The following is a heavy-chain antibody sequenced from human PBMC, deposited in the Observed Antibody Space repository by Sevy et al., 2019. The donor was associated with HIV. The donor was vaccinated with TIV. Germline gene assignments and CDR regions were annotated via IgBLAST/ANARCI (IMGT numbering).Heavy chain of an antibody. J-gene: IGHJ6*02. CDR1: GFTFTTYW. Sequence: GGSLRLSCAASGFTFTTYWMIWIRQAPGKGLEWVANINRDGTQKYYADSLKDRFTISRDNAENSLYLQMNSLRAEDTAVYYCARDHVKDGDLGDYYYYAMDVWGQGTTVTVSS. D-gene: IGHD4-17*01. V-gene: IGHV3-7*03. CDR2: INRDGTQK. CDR3: ARDHVKDGDLGDYYYYAMDV.